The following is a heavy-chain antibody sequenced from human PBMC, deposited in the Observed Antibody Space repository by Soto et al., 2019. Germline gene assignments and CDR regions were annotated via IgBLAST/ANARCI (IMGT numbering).Heavy chain of an antibody. D-gene: IGHD7-27*01. CDR3: ARAINWGDYYYYGMDV. J-gene: IGHJ6*02. CDR1: GYTFTSYD. Sequence: QVQLVQSGAEVKKPGASVKVSCKASGYTFTSYDINWVRQATGQGLEWMGWMNPNSGNTGYAQKFQGRVTMTRNTSLSTAYMELSSLRSEDTAVYYCARAINWGDYYYYGMDVWGQGTTVTVSS. V-gene: IGHV1-8*01. CDR2: MNPNSGNT.